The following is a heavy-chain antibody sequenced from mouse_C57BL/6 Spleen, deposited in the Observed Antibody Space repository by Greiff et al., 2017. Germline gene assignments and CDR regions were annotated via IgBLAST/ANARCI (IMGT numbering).Heavy chain of an antibody. CDR1: GYTFTSYW. D-gene: IGHD1-1*01. CDR3: ACVHYCGSRGNYFDY. CDR2: INPSIGGT. J-gene: IGHJ2*01. V-gene: IGHV1-53*01. Sequence: QVQLQQPGTELVKPGASVKLSCKASGYTFTSYWMHWVKQRPGQGLEWIGKINPSIGGTNYNEKFKGKATLTVDKSSSTAYMQLSSLTSEDSAVYYSACVHYCGSRGNYFDYWGQGTTLTVSS.